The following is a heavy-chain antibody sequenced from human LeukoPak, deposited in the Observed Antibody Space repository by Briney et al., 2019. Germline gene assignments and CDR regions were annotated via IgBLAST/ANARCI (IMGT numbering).Heavy chain of an antibody. CDR3: ARVVVVPAAMAHYYYYYMDV. CDR2: IYNSGST. J-gene: IGHJ6*03. CDR1: GDSISIYY. V-gene: IGHV4-59*08. D-gene: IGHD2-2*01. Sequence: SETLSLTCSVSGDSISIYYWSWIRQPPGKGLEWIGYIYNSGSTNYNPSLKSRVTISVDASKNQFSLKLSSVTAADTAVYYCARVVVVPAAMAHYYYYYMDVWGKGTTVTVSS.